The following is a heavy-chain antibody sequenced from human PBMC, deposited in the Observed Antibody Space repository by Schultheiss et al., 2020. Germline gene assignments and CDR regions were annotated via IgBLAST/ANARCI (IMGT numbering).Heavy chain of an antibody. CDR2: IFPGDSDT. D-gene: IGHD2-21*02. V-gene: IGHV5-51*01. CDR3: ARYKQVTWWFDP. Sequence: GESLKISCKGSGYNFTNHWIGWVRQMPGKGLEYMGIIFPGDSDTRYSPSFQGQVTISADKSISTAYLQWRSLKASDTAMYYCARYKQVTWWFDPWGQGTLVTVSS. J-gene: IGHJ5*02. CDR1: GYNFTNHW.